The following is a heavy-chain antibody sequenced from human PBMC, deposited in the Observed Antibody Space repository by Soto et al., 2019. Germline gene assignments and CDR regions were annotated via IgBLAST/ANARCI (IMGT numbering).Heavy chain of an antibody. V-gene: IGHV3-23*01. J-gene: IGHJ4*02. CDR3: AKTDKCHSQSSGWANRFDS. CDR1: GFTFSNYA. D-gene: IGHD6-19*01. Sequence: EVQLLESGGDLAQPGGSLRLICAASGFTFSNYAMTWVRQSPGTGLEWVSTITSAGSTFYGDTVKGRFTISSDNSKSTLNLQMNSLGAEDTAVYSCAKTDKCHSQSSGWANRFDSGGQGTLVTVSS. CDR2: ITSAGST.